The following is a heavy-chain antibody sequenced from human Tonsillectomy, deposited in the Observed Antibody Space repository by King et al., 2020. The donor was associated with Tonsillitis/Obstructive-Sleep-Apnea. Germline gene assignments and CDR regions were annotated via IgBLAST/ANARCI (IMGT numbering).Heavy chain of an antibody. Sequence: QLVQSGAEVMKPGASVKVSCKASGYTFTGFYMHWVRQAPGQGLEWMGWINPNSGGTNYAQKFQGRVTMTRDTSISTAYMELSRLTSDDTAVYYCTKDCQLLFPRGMDVWGQGTTVTVSS. D-gene: IGHD2-2*01. CDR2: INPNSGGT. V-gene: IGHV1-2*02. J-gene: IGHJ6*02. CDR3: TKDCQLLFPRGMDV. CDR1: GYTFTGFY.